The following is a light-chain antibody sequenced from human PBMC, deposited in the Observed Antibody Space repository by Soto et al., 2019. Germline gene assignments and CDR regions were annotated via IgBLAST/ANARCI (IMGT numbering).Light chain of an antibody. V-gene: IGLV7-46*01. CDR2: DTN. CDR1: TGAVTSGHF. J-gene: IGLJ2*01. Sequence: QAVVTQEPSLTVSPGGTVTLTCASSTGAVTSGHFPSWFQQKPGQAPRTLIYDTNNKQSWTPARFSGSVLGGKAALTLSGAQAEDEAEYYCLLTYSGASVFFGGGTKLTVL. CDR3: LLTYSGASVF.